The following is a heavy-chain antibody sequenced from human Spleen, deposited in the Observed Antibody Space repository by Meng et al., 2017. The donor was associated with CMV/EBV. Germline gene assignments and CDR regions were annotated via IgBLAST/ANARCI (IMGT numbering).Heavy chain of an antibody. Sequence: SVKVSCKASGGTFSSYAISWVRQAPGQGLEWMGGIIPILGIANYAQKFQGRVTITADKSTSTAYMELSSLRSEDTAVYYRAREITIFGVVIQGWYFDLWGRGTLVTVSS. CDR3: AREITIFGVVIQGWYFDL. J-gene: IGHJ2*01. D-gene: IGHD3-3*01. V-gene: IGHV1-69*10. CDR1: GGTFSSYA. CDR2: IIPILGIA.